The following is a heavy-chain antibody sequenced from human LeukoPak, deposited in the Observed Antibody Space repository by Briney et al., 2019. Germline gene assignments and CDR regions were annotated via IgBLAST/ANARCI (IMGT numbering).Heavy chain of an antibody. CDR3: AGVPYYYDSSGYFDY. Sequence: ASVKVSCKASGYTFTSYYMHWVRQAPGQGLEWMGIINPSGGSTSYAQKFQGRVTMTRDTSTSTVYMELSSLRSEDTAVYYCAGVPYYYDSSGYFDYWGQGTLVTVSS. J-gene: IGHJ4*02. V-gene: IGHV1-46*01. CDR2: INPSGGST. CDR1: GYTFTSYY. D-gene: IGHD3-22*01.